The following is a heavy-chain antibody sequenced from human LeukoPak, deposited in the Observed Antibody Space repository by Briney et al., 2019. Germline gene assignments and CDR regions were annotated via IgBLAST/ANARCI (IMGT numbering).Heavy chain of an antibody. J-gene: IGHJ3*02. CDR3: ADSSSSNAFDI. D-gene: IGHD6-6*01. CDR2: ISSSGSTI. CDR1: GFTFSSYE. V-gene: IGHV3-48*03. Sequence: GGSLRLSCAASGFTFSSYEMNWVRQAPGKGLEWVSYISSSGSTIYYADSVKGRFTISRDNAKNSLYLQMNSLRAEDTAVYYCADSSSSNAFDIWGQGTMVTVSS.